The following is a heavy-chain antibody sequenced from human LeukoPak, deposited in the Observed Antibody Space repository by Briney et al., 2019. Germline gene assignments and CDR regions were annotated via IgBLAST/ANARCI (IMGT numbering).Heavy chain of an antibody. Sequence: ASVKVSCKASGGTFSSYAISWVRQAPGQGLEWMGGIIPIFGTANYAQKFQGRVTITADKSTSTAYMELSSLRSEDTAVYYCARDRGGSQTDAFDIWGQGTMVTVSS. CDR2: IIPIFGTA. J-gene: IGHJ3*02. CDR3: ARDRGGSQTDAFDI. D-gene: IGHD1-26*01. CDR1: GGTFSSYA. V-gene: IGHV1-69*06.